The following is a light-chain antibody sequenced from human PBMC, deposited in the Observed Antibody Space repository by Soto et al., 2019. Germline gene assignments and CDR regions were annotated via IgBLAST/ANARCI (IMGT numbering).Light chain of an antibody. CDR2: DAS. V-gene: IGKV1-5*01. J-gene: IGKJ2*01. Sequence: EIQMTQSPSTLSASVGERVTITCRASQSISSWLAWYQQKPGKAPKFLIYDASTLESGVPSRFSGSGSGTEFTLTISSLQPDDFATYYCQQYNSYSMYTFGQGTKVEIK. CDR1: QSISSW. CDR3: QQYNSYSMYT.